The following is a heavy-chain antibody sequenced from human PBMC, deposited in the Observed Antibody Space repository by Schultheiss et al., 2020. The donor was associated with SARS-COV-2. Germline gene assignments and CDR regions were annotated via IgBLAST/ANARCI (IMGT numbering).Heavy chain of an antibody. CDR1: GFTFSSYA. V-gene: IGHV3-23*01. Sequence: GGSLRLSCAASGFTFSSYAMSWVRQAPGKGLEWVSAISGSGGSTYYADSVKGRFTISRDNSKNTLYLQMNSLRAEDTAVYYCATPGTGGSGSYYSPGYWGQGTLVTVSS. CDR2: ISGSGGST. J-gene: IGHJ4*02. D-gene: IGHD1-26*01. CDR3: ATPGTGGSGSYYSPGY.